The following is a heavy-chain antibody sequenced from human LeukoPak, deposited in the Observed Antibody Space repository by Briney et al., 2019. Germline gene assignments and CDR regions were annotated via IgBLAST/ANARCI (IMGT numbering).Heavy chain of an antibody. V-gene: IGHV3-9*01. CDR1: GFTFNDYA. CDR3: VKDRDSSGFAPYFDY. J-gene: IGHJ4*02. CDR2: IGCNSHII. Sequence: PGRSLRLSCAASGFTFNDYAMHWVRQAPGKGLEWDSGIGCNSHIIGYEDSVKGRFTISRDNARNSLSLQMNSLRAEDTAFYYCVKDRDSSGFAPYFDYWGQGILVTVSS. D-gene: IGHD3-22*01.